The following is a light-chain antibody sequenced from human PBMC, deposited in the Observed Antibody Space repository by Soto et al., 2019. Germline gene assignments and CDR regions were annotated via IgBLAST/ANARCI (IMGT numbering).Light chain of an antibody. CDR2: AES. V-gene: IGKV1-39*01. Sequence: DMEMTQSPSSLSASVGDRVTITCRASQSISNYLNWYQHKPGKVPKLLIYAESSLQSGVQTRFSGSGSGTDFTLTINSLQPEDLATYYCQQSYGTPLTFGGGTKIEIK. CDR1: QSISNY. CDR3: QQSYGTPLT. J-gene: IGKJ4*01.